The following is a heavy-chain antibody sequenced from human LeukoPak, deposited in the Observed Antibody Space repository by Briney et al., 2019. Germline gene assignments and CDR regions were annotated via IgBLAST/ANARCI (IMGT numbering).Heavy chain of an antibody. V-gene: IGHV4-39*07. CDR1: GDSISSSNYY. J-gene: IGHJ4*02. Sequence: SETLSLTCTVSGDSISSSNYYWGWIRQPPGKGLEWIGTIYYSGRTYYNPSLKSRVTISVDTSKNQFSLKLSSVTAADTAVYYCARGRSSGSHASLNYWGQGTLVTVSS. D-gene: IGHD1-26*01. CDR2: IYYSGRT. CDR3: ARGRSSGSHASLNY.